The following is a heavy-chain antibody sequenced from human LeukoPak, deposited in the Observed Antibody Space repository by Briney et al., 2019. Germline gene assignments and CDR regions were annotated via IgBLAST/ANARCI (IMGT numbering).Heavy chain of an antibody. Sequence: GRSLRLSCAASGFTFSSYAMHWVRQAPGKGLEWVAVISYDGSNKYYADSVKGRFTISRDNSKNTLYLQMNSLRAEDTAVYYCARENRGYMGAFDIRGQGTMVTVSS. V-gene: IGHV3-30*04. CDR2: ISYDGSNK. D-gene: IGHD5-18*01. J-gene: IGHJ3*02. CDR3: ARENRGYMGAFDI. CDR1: GFTFSSYA.